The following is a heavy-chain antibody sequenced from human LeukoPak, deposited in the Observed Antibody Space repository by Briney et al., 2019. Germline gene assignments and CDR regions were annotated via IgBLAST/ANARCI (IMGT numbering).Heavy chain of an antibody. J-gene: IGHJ4*02. CDR1: GGSISSISYY. CDR3: ARAHSSGWLVDY. CDR2: IYYSGST. V-gene: IGHV4-61*01. D-gene: IGHD6-19*01. Sequence: SETLSLTCTISGGSISSISYYWSWIRQAPGEGLEWIGYIYYSGSTNYNPSLKSRVTISVDTSKNQFSLKLSSVTAADTAVYYCARAHSSGWLVDYWGQGTLVTVSS.